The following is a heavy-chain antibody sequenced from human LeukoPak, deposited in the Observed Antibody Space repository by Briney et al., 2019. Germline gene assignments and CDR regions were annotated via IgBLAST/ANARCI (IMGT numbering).Heavy chain of an antibody. V-gene: IGHV3-23*01. Sequence: GGSLRLSCAASGFTFSSYAMSWVRQAPGKGLEGVSAISGSGGSTYYADSVMGRFTISRDNSKNTLYLQMNSLRAEDTALYYCAKDNGFDVDTVYLGYWGQGTLVTVSS. D-gene: IGHD5-18*01. CDR3: AKDNGFDVDTVYLGY. CDR1: GFTFSSYA. J-gene: IGHJ4*02. CDR2: ISGSGGST.